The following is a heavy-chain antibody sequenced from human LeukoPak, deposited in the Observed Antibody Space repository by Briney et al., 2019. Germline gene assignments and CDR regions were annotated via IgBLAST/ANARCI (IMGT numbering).Heavy chain of an antibody. D-gene: IGHD3-22*01. V-gene: IGHV4-59*05. CDR1: GGSISSYY. CDR2: IYYSGST. CDR3: ARGRRYSDSSNCYFDY. J-gene: IGHJ4*02. Sequence: SETLSLTCTVSGGSISSYYWSWIRQPAGKGLEWIGTIYYSGSTYYEPSLKSRVTISVDTSKNQFSLKLSSVTAADTAVYYCARGRRYSDSSNCYFDYWGQGTLVTVSS.